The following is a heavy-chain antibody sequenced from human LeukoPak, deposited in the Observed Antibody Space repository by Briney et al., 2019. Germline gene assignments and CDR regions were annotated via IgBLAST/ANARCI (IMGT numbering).Heavy chain of an antibody. Sequence: GGSLRLSCAASGFTFSNFNMNWVRQAPGKGLEWVSCISSSGYSIYYADSVKGRFTISRDNAKNSLYLQMNSLRSDDTAVYYCAREAYDSGSFRTDYYYMDVWGKGTTVTISS. J-gene: IGHJ6*03. CDR3: AREAYDSGSFRTDYYYMDV. CDR1: GFTFSNFN. V-gene: IGHV3-21*04. CDR2: ISSSGYSI. D-gene: IGHD3-10*01.